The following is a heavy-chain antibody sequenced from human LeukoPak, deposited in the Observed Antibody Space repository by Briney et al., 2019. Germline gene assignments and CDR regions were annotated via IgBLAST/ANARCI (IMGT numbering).Heavy chain of an antibody. CDR1: GGSISSGGYS. CDR2: IYHSGST. CDR3: ARVVMSGSGSSGDSFDY. V-gene: IGHV4-30-2*01. D-gene: IGHD3-10*01. Sequence: SQTLSLTCAVSGGSISSGGYSWSWIRQPPGKGLEWIGYIYHSGSTYYNPSLKSRVTISVDRSKNQFSLKLSSVTAADTAVYYCARVVMSGSGSSGDSFDYWGQGTLVTVSS. J-gene: IGHJ4*02.